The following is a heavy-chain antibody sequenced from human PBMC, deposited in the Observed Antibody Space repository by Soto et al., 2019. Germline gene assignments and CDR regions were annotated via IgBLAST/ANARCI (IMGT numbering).Heavy chain of an antibody. Sequence: QVQLVQSGAEVKKPGASVKVSCKVSGYTLTELSMHWVRQAPGKGLEWMGGFDPEDGETIDAQKFQGRVTMTEDTSTDTAYMELSRLGSEDTAVYYCATEDKAYGSGSYCLDYWGQGTLVTVSS. V-gene: IGHV1-24*01. J-gene: IGHJ4*02. CDR1: GYTLTELS. CDR3: ATEDKAYGSGSYCLDY. D-gene: IGHD3-10*01. CDR2: FDPEDGET.